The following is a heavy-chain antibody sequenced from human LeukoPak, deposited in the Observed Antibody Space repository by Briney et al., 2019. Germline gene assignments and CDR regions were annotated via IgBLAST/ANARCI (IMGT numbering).Heavy chain of an antibody. V-gene: IGHV4-34*01. D-gene: IGHD6-13*01. CDR3: ARGRYVTTRGGAAAGFLDY. CDR2: INHSGST. J-gene: IGHJ4*02. CDR1: GFTFSSYE. Sequence: PGGSLRLSCAASGFTFSSYEMNWVRQAPGKGLEWIGEINHSGSTNYNPSLKSRVTISVDTSKNQFSLKLSSVTAADTAVYYCARGRYVTTRGGAAAGFLDYWGQGTLVTVST.